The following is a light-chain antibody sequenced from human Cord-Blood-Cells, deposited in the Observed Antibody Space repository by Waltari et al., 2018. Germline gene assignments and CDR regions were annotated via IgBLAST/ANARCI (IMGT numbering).Light chain of an antibody. Sequence: QSALTQPRSVSGSPGQSVTISCTGTSSDVGGYNFVSWYQQHPGKAPKLMIYDVSKRPWVAPDRFSGSKSGNTSSLTISGLQAEDEADYYCCSDAGSYPYVFGTGTKVTVL. CDR3: CSDAGSYPYV. CDR1: SSDVGGYNF. CDR2: DVS. J-gene: IGLJ1*01. V-gene: IGLV2-11*01.